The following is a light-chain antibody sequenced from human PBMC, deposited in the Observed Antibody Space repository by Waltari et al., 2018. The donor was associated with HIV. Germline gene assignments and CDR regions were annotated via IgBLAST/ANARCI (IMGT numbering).Light chain of an antibody. J-gene: IGLJ2*01. CDR2: DIN. Sequence: QSALTQPASVSGFLGQSINISCTGISTDSRFYQYVSWYQQHPGKIPRLIIFDINNRRSGVSDHFSGSRSGNSASLTFSGLQSGDEAHYYCASNRLDYTLIFGGGTKLTVL. CDR1: STDSRFYQY. V-gene: IGLV2-14*03. CDR3: ASNRLDYTLI.